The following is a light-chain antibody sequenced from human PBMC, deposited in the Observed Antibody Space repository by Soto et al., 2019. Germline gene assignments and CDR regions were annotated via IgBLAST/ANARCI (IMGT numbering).Light chain of an antibody. V-gene: IGLV2-14*03. CDR1: SSDVGGHNY. Sequence: QSALTQVASVSASPGQWITISRTGTSSDVGGHNYVSWYQQHPGNAPKLMIYNVDYRPSGVSNRFSGSKSGNTASLTVSGLQADDDAYYYGSSYADSSTVVFGGGTKRTVL. CDR2: NVD. CDR3: SSYADSSTVV. J-gene: IGLJ3*02.